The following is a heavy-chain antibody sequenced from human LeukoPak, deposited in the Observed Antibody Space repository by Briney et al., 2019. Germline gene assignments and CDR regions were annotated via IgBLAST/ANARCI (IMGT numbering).Heavy chain of an antibody. CDR3: WRTVTLDYYGMDV. CDR1: GFTFSNAW. D-gene: IGHD4-17*01. Sequence: PGGSLRLSCAASGFTFSNAWMSWVRQAPGKGLEWVGRIKSKTDGGTTDYAAPVKGRFTISRDDSKNTLYLQMNSLKTEDTAVYYCWRTVTLDYYGMDVWGQGTTVTVSS. CDR2: IKSKTDGGTT. J-gene: IGHJ6*02. V-gene: IGHV3-15*01.